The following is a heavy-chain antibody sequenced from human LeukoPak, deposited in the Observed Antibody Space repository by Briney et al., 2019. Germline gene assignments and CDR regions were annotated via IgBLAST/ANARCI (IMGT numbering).Heavy chain of an antibody. CDR1: GYTFTSYA. Sequence: GASVKVSCKASGYTFTSYAMNWVRQAPGQGLEWMGWINTNTGNPTYAQGFTGRFVFSLDTSVSTAYLQISSLKAEDTAVYYCARGRVPVAIEGLWLDPWGQGTLVTVSS. D-gene: IGHD2-2*01. J-gene: IGHJ5*02. V-gene: IGHV7-4-1*02. CDR3: ARGRVPVAIEGLWLDP. CDR2: INTNTGNP.